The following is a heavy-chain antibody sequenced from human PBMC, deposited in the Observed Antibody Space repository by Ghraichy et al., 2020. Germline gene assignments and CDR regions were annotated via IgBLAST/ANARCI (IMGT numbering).Heavy chain of an antibody. CDR3: ARAGEYDTVWGSYRYHDWFDP. V-gene: IGHV3-21*01. Sequence: GGSLRLSCVASGFTFSYYTMNWVRQAPGKGLEWVSSISSSGSYIYYVDSVKGRFTISRDNAKNSLSLQMNSLRDEDTAVYYCARAGEYDTVWGSYRYHDWFDPWGQGTLVTVSS. J-gene: IGHJ5*02. D-gene: IGHD3-16*02. CDR2: ISSSGSYI. CDR1: GFTFSYYT.